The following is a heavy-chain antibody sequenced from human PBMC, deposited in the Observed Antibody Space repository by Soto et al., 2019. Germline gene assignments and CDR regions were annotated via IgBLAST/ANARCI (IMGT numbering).Heavy chain of an antibody. CDR1: GFMFGTYW. Sequence: PVGSLRLSCASTGFMFGTYWMSCVRQAPGKWLEWVANIKHDGNEKYYADSVKGRFTVSRDNVKNFLHLQMSSLRGDDTGVYFCVRATLSWGHYYFRGLDVWGQGTTVTVSS. D-gene: IGHD3-22*01. J-gene: IGHJ6*02. CDR3: VRATLSWGHYYFRGLDV. V-gene: IGHV3-7*01. CDR2: IKHDGNEK.